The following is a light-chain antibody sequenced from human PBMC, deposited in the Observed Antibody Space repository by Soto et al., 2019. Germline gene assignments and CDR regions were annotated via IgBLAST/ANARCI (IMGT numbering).Light chain of an antibody. CDR2: YDD. Sequence: VLTQPPSVSEAPRQRVTISCSGSSSNIGSNAVNWYQQLPGKAPKLLIYYDDLLPSGVSDRFSGSKSGTSASLAISGLQSEDEADYYCAAWDDSLNGYVFGTGTKLTVL. CDR1: SSNIGSNA. V-gene: IGLV1-36*01. CDR3: AAWDDSLNGYV. J-gene: IGLJ1*01.